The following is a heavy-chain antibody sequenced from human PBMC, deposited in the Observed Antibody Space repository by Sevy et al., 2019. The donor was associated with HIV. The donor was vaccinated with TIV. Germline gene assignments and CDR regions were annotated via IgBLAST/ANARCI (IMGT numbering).Heavy chain of an antibody. V-gene: IGHV3-11*01. CDR1: GFSFSDYY. J-gene: IGHJ4*02. D-gene: IGHD3-10*01. Sequence: GGSLRLSCAASGFSFSDYYMNWIRQAPGKGLECISYISSSGDSTYYADSVKGRFTISMDNAKNSVYMQMNNLRADDTAVYFCVRGVVRGVIRDYFDFWGQGTLVTVSS. CDR3: VRGVVRGVIRDYFDF. CDR2: ISSSGDST.